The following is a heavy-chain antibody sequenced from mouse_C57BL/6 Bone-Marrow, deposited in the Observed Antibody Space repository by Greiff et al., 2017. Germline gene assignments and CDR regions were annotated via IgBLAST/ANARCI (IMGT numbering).Heavy chain of an antibody. V-gene: IGHV1-42*01. Sequence: EVQLVESGPELVKPGASVKISCKASGYSFTGYYMNWVKQSPEKSLEWIGEINPSTGGTTYNQKFKAKATLTVDKSSSTAYMQLKSLTSEDSAVYYCARGGFAYWGQGTLVTVSA. CDR2: INPSTGGT. CDR1: GYSFTGYY. J-gene: IGHJ3*01. CDR3: ARGGFAY.